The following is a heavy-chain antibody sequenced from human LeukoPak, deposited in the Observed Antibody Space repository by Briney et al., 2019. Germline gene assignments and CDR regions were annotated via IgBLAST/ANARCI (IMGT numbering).Heavy chain of an antibody. D-gene: IGHD3-3*01. CDR3: AREPNYDFWSGYPRYFDC. Sequence: PSETLSLTCAVYGGSFSGYYWSWIRQPPGKGLEWIGEINHSGSTNYNPSLRSRVTISVDTSKNQFSLKLSSVTAADTAVYYCAREPNYDFWSGYPRYFDCWGQGTLVTVSS. CDR2: INHSGST. J-gene: IGHJ4*02. V-gene: IGHV4-34*01. CDR1: GGSFSGYY.